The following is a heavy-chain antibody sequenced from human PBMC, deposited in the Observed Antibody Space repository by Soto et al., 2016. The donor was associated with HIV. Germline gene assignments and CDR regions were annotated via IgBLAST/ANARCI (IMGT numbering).Heavy chain of an antibody. CDR3: TRDFSNSWYEY. D-gene: IGHD6-13*01. V-gene: IGHV3-74*03. Sequence: EVQLVESGGDLVQPGGSLRLSCAASGFPFRSYRMHWVRQAPGKGLVWVSYINTDGSRTEYADSVKGRFTISRDNAKNTVYLQMNSLRVEDTAVYYCTRDFSNSWYEYWGQGTLVTVSS. CDR2: INTDGSRT. CDR1: GFPFRSYR. J-gene: IGHJ4*02.